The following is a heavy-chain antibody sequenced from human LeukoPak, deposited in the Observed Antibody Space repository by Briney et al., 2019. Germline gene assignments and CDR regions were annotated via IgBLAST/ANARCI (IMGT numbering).Heavy chain of an antibody. J-gene: IGHJ4*02. CDR1: GGSFSGYY. V-gene: IGHV4-34*01. CDR3: ARVSVVPAAILHFDY. CDR2: INHSGST. D-gene: IGHD2-2*02. Sequence: SETLSLTCAVYGGSFSGYYWSWIRQPPGKGLEWIGEINHSGSTNYNPSLKSRVTISVDTSKNQFSLKLSSVTAADTAVYYCARVSVVPAAILHFDYWGQGTLVTVSS.